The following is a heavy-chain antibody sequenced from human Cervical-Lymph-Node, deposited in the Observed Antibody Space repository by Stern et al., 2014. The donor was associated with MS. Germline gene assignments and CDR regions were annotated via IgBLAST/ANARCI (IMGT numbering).Heavy chain of an antibody. V-gene: IGHV3-7*01. CDR1: GFSFGTSW. CDR2: IRQDGYDK. J-gene: IGHJ4*02. Sequence: VHLVASGGFLVQPGGSLRLSCVASGFSFGTSWMSWVRQPPGRGLEWVANIRQDGYDKFYVDSVKGRFTISRDNARNSLYLQMNSLTVADTAVYYCARDRRAFLDYWGQGTHVAVSS. D-gene: IGHD2/OR15-2a*01. CDR3: ARDRRAFLDY.